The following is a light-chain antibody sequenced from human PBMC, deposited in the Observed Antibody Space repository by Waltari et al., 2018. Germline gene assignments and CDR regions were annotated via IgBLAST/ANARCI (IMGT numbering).Light chain of an antibody. CDR3: CSHAGSYALWV. CDR1: SSDVGAYNY. Sequence: QSALTQPRSVSGSPGQSVTVSSTGTSSDVGAYNYVSWYQHQPGTAPNLMTYDVNKRPSGVPERFSGSKSGSTAALTISGLQAEDEADYYGCSHAGSYALWVFGGGTTVTVL. J-gene: IGLJ3*02. V-gene: IGLV2-11*01. CDR2: DVN.